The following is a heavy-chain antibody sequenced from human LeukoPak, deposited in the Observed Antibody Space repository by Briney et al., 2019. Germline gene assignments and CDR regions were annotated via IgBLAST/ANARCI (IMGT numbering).Heavy chain of an antibody. CDR1: GGTFSIYA. V-gene: IGHV1-69*13. D-gene: IGHD3-3*01. J-gene: IGHJ6*03. CDR2: IIPIFGTA. Sequence: VASVKVSCKASGGTFSIYAISWVRQAPGQGLEWMGGIIPIFGTANCAQKFQGRVTITADESTSTAYMELSSLRSEDTAVYYCARGGLVLQHYYHMDVWGKGTTVTVSS. CDR3: ARGGLVLQHYYHMDV.